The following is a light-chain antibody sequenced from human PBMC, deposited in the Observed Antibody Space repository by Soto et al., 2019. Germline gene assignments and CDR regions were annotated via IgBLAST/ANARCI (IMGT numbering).Light chain of an antibody. J-gene: IGKJ1*01. CDR3: QQYGSSGT. Sequence: EIVLTQSPGTLSLSPGERATLSCRASQSISVTYLAWYQQKPGQGPRLLIYGASSRATGTPDRFSGSGSGTDFTLTINRLEPEDFAVYYCQQYGSSGTFGQGTKVDIK. CDR1: QSISVTY. V-gene: IGKV3-20*01. CDR2: GAS.